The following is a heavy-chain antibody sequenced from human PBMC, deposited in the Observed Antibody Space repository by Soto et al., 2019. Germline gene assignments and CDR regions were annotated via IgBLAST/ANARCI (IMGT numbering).Heavy chain of an antibody. D-gene: IGHD2-15*01. CDR1: GYTFTSYA. V-gene: IGHV1-69*13. CDR2: IIPIFGTA. CDR3: ARDPGSCSGGSCYFVGYYGMDV. J-gene: IGHJ6*02. Sequence: GASVKVSCKASGYTFTSYAMHWVRQAPGQRLEWMGGIIPIFGTANYAQKFQGRVTITADESTSTACMELSSLRSEDTAVYYCARDPGSCSGGSCYFVGYYGMDVWGHGTTVTVSS.